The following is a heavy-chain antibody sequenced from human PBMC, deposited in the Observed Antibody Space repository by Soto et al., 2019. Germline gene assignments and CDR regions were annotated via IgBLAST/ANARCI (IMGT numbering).Heavy chain of an antibody. J-gene: IGHJ5*02. CDR2: IYPGDSDT. CDR1: GYSFTSYW. Sequence: GESLKISCKGSGYSFTSYWIVWVRQMPGKGLEWMGIIYPGDSDTRYSPSFQGQVTISADRSTSTVFLQWASLKASDTAVYFCARKDKSGYFNWFDPWGQGTLVTVSS. V-gene: IGHV5-51*01. D-gene: IGHD3-22*01. CDR3: ARKDKSGYFNWFDP.